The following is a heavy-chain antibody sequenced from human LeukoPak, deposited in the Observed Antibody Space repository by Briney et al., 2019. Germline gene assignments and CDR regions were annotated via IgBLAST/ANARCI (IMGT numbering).Heavy chain of an antibody. V-gene: IGHV3-23*01. D-gene: IGHD4-17*01. Sequence: GGSLRLSCAASGFTFSSYAMSWVRQAPGKGLEWVSAISGSGGSTYYADSVKDRFTISRDNSKNTLYLQMNSLRAEDTAVYYCAKDVGDYGDYFDYWGQGTLVTVSS. J-gene: IGHJ4*02. CDR2: ISGSGGST. CDR1: GFTFSSYA. CDR3: AKDVGDYGDYFDY.